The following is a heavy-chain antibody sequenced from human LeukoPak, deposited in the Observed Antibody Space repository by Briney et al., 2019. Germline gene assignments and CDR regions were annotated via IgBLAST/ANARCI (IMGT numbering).Heavy chain of an antibody. CDR1: GGSISSGGYD. D-gene: IGHD3-10*01. V-gene: IGHV4-31*03. CDR2: IYYSGST. CDR3: ARTERPGRFAEFAVDY. J-gene: IGHJ4*02. Sequence: PSQTLSLTCTVSGGSISSGGYDWSWIRQDPGKGLEWIGYIYYSGSTYYNPSLKSRVTISVDTSKNQFSLKLSSVTAADTAVYYCARTERPGRFAEFAVDYWGQGTQVTVSS.